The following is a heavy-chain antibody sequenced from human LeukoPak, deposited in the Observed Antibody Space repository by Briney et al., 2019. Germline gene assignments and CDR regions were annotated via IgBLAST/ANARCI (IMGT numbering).Heavy chain of an antibody. CDR3: AKELRPLSTIFGVVTPGGIDY. CDR1: GFTFSSYA. J-gene: IGHJ4*02. D-gene: IGHD3-3*01. CDR2: ISGSGGST. V-gene: IGHV3-23*01. Sequence: PGGSLRLSCAASGFTFSSYAMSWVRQAPGKGLEWVSAISGSGGSTYYADSVKGRFTISRDNSKNTLYLQMNSLRAEDTAVYYCAKELRPLSTIFGVVTPGGIDYWGQGTLVTVSS.